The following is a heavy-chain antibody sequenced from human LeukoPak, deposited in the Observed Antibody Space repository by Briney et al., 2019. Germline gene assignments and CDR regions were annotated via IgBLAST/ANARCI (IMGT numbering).Heavy chain of an antibody. Sequence: SETLSLTCTVSGVSISTSTHYWAWNRQPPGKGLEWIGSMFYRGSTYYNASLKSRSTLSVDTSKNQFTLKLSSVTAADTAVYYCSTGVVDATYYFDYWGQGTLVTVSS. D-gene: IGHD2-15*01. V-gene: IGHV4-39*01. CDR1: GVSISTSTHY. CDR3: STGVVDATYYFDY. CDR2: MFYRGST. J-gene: IGHJ4*02.